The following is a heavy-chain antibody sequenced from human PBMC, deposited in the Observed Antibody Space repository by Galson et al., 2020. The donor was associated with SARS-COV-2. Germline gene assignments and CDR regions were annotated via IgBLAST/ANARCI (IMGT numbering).Heavy chain of an antibody. Sequence: RGSLRLSCAASGFTFNTYAMSWVRQAPGRGLEWVSTIGVSGGNTYYANSVKGRFTISRDNSKNTLYLQMNSLRAEDTAVYYCAKDGRGEDWGQGALVAVSS. D-gene: IGHD1-26*01. CDR3: AKDGRGED. CDR1: GFTFNTYA. V-gene: IGHV3-23*01. J-gene: IGHJ1*01. CDR2: IGVSGGNT.